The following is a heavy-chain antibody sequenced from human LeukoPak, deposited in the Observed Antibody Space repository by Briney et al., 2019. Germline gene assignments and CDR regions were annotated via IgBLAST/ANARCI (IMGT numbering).Heavy chain of an antibody. D-gene: IGHD3-10*01. CDR3: TTDLGTYYHGSQRLIPIDY. J-gene: IGHJ4*02. CDR1: GFTFTNAW. CDR2: IKSKTDGETT. Sequence: GGSLRLSCVDSGFTFTNAWMSWVRQAPGKGLEWIGRIKSKTDGETTNYAEPVRGRFTISRDDSKSAMYLQMNSLKIEDTAVYYCTTDLGTYYHGSQRLIPIDYWGQGTLVTVSS. V-gene: IGHV3-15*01.